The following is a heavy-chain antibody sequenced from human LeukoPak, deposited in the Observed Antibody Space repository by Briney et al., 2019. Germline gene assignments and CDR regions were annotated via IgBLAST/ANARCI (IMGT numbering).Heavy chain of an antibody. CDR3: ARDDYYGSGSYSSNWFDP. CDR2: INPNSGGT. Sequence: ASVKVSCKASGYTFTGYYMHWVRQAPGQGLEWMGWINPNSGGTNYAQKFQGRVTMTRDTSISTVYMELSSLRSEDTAVYYCARDDYYGSGSYSSNWFDPWGQGTLVTVSS. V-gene: IGHV1-2*02. D-gene: IGHD3-10*01. J-gene: IGHJ5*02. CDR1: GYTFTGYY.